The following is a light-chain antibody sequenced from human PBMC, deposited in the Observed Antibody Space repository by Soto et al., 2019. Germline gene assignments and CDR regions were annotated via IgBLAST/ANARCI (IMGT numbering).Light chain of an antibody. J-gene: IGKJ3*01. V-gene: IGKV3-15*01. CDR3: QQYNIWPLS. CDR1: QSVRTN. Sequence: DIVMTQSPATLSVSPGEGATLSCRASQSVRTNLAWYQQKPGQAPRLLIYGASTRATGIPARFSGSGSGTEFTLTISSLQSEDFAVYYCQQYNIWPLSFGPGTKVDIK. CDR2: GAS.